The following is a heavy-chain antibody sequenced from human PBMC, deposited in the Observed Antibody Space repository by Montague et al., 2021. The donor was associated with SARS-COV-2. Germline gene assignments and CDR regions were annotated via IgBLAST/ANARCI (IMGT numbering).Heavy chain of an antibody. CDR3: VRDHPYGGPRGAYDI. Sequence: SETLSLTCTVSGGSNTGYYWSWLRRSPGKGLEWIAYIYDGGAVNYNPPLGSRVTISTDTSKNQLSLKVNSVTAADTAVYYCVRDHPYGGPRGAYDIWGQGTVVTVSS. D-gene: IGHD4-23*01. CDR1: GGSNTGYY. CDR2: IYDGGAV. V-gene: IGHV4-59*01. J-gene: IGHJ3*02.